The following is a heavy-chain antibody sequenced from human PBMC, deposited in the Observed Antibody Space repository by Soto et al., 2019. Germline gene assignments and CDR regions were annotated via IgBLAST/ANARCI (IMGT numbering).Heavy chain of an antibody. CDR2: INQDGSER. CDR1: GFTFSTCW. CDR3: VKDNRGSY. Sequence: EVQLVESGGGLVQPGGSLRLSCAASGFTFSTCWMMWVRQAPGKGLEWVANINQDGSERYYVDSVKGRFTISRDNAKNSLYLQMNSLRAEDTAVYDCVKDNRGSYWGQGTLVSVSS. V-gene: IGHV3-7*01. D-gene: IGHD3-10*01. J-gene: IGHJ4*02.